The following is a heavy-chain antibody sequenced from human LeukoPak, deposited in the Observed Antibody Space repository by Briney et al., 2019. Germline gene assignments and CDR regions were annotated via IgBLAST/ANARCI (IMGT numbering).Heavy chain of an antibody. V-gene: IGHV4-59*08. CDR2: INYSGST. J-gene: IGHJ3*02. D-gene: IGHD6-19*01. Sequence: SETLSLTCSVSGGSISSLYWSWIRQPPGKGLEWTGYINYSGSTNYNPSLKSRVIISVGTSKNQFSLKLSSVTAADTAVYYCARPKYSSAYDAFDIWGQGTMVTVSS. CDR3: ARPKYSSAYDAFDI. CDR1: GGSISSLY.